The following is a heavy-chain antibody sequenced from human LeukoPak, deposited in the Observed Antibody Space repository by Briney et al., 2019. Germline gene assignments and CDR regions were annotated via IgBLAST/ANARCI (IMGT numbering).Heavy chain of an antibody. D-gene: IGHD5-24*01. CDR1: GGTFSSYA. CDR2: IIPILGIA. V-gene: IGHV1-69*04. J-gene: IGHJ6*02. CDR3: AREMATTYYYYYGMDV. Sequence: AASVKVSCEASGGTFSSYAISWVRQAPGQGLEWMGRIIPILGIANYAQKFQGRVTITADKSTSTAYMELSSLRSEDTAVYYCAREMATTYYYYYGMDVWGQGTTVTVSS.